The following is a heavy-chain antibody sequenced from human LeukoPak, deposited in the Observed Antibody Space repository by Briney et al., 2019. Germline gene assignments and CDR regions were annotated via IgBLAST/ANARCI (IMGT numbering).Heavy chain of an antibody. CDR3: ASSPSGYWWNFDC. D-gene: IGHD3-22*01. J-gene: IGHJ4*02. CDR2: IYYSGST. V-gene: IGHV4-39*01. Sequence: SETLSLTCTVSGGSISSYYWSWIRQPPGKGLEWIGSIYYSGSTYNNPSLKSRVTISVDTTKNQFSLKLTSVTAADTAVYYCASSPSGYWWNFDCWGQGTLVTVSS. CDR1: GGSISSYY.